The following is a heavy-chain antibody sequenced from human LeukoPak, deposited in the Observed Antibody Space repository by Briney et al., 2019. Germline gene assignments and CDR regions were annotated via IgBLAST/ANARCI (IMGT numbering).Heavy chain of an antibody. CDR2: IYYSGST. CDR3: ARYSSGYYTNYYFDY. V-gene: IGHV4-31*03. D-gene: IGHD3-3*01. Sequence: SETLSLTCTVSGGSISSGGYYWSWIRQHPGKGLEWIGYIYYSGSTNYNPSLKSRVTISVDKSKNQFSLKLSSVTAADTAVYYCARYSSGYYTNYYFDYWGQGTLVTVSS. J-gene: IGHJ4*02. CDR1: GGSISSGGYY.